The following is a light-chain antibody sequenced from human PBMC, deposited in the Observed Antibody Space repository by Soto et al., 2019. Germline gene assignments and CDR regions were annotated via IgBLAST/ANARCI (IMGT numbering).Light chain of an antibody. CDR3: QQYNNWPPYT. Sequence: DTVMTQSPATLSVSPGERATLSCRASRSVSNNLAWYQHKPGQAPRLLMYGASTRATGIPARFSGSGSGTEFTLTISSLQSEDFAVYYCQQYNNWPPYTFGQGTKLEIK. CDR2: GAS. CDR1: RSVSNN. V-gene: IGKV3-15*01. J-gene: IGKJ2*01.